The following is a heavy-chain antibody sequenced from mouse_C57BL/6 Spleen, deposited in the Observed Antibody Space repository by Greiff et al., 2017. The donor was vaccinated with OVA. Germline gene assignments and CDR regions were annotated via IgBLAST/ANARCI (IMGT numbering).Heavy chain of an antibody. D-gene: IGHD2-3*01. Sequence: VQLQQSGAELAKPGASVKLSCKASGYTFTSYWMHWVKQRPGQGLEWIGYINPSSGYTKYNQKFKDKATLTADKSSSTAYMQLSSLTYEDSAVYYCARPWLLRDWYCDVWGTGTTVTVSS. CDR1: GYTFTSYW. V-gene: IGHV1-7*01. J-gene: IGHJ1*03. CDR3: ARPWLLRDWYCDV. CDR2: INPSSGYT.